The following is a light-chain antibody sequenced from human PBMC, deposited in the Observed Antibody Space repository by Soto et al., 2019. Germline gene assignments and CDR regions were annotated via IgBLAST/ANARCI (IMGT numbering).Light chain of an antibody. V-gene: IGKV1-5*01. J-gene: IGKJ2*01. CDR3: QQYKDYVYT. Sequence: DIQMPQAPSTLSASVGDRGIITCRASQTVERWMAWYQQKPGKAPKLLISDVSTLERGVPSRFSGSGSATEFTLTISGLQPDDFATYYCQQYKDYVYTFGQGTKVESK. CDR1: QTVERW. CDR2: DVS.